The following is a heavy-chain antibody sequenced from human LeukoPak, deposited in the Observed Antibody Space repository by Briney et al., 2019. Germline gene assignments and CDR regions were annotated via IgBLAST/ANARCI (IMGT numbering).Heavy chain of an antibody. D-gene: IGHD3-22*01. V-gene: IGHV3-30*03. CDR3: AREAYYYDSSGYYG. J-gene: IGHJ4*02. CDR2: ISYDGSNK. CDR1: GFTFSSYS. Sequence: GGSLRLSCAASGFTFSSYSMHWVRQAPGKGLEWVAVISYDGSNKYYADSVKGRFTISRDNSKNTLYLQMNSLRAEDTAVYYCAREAYYYDSSGYYGWGQGTLVTVSS.